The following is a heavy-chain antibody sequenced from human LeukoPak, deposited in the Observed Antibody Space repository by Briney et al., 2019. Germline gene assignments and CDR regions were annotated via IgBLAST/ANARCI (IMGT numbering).Heavy chain of an antibody. V-gene: IGHV4-39*07. CDR3: VRRSRWFGDPLTYYAMDV. CDR2: IYYSGST. Sequence: KPSETLSLTCTVSGGSISSSSYYWGWIRQPPGKGLEWIGSIYYSGSTYYNPSLKSRVTISADKSKNQFSLKLSSVTAADTAVYYCVRRSRWFGDPLTYYAMDVWGRGTTVTVSS. J-gene: IGHJ6*02. CDR1: GGSISSSSYY. D-gene: IGHD3-10*01.